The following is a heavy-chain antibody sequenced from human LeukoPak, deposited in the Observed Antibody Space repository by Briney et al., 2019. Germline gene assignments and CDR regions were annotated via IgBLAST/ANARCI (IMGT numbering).Heavy chain of an antibody. CDR3: AKSYSGWYSNYFDY. CDR2: ISGSGGST. V-gene: IGHV3-23*01. J-gene: IGHJ4*02. D-gene: IGHD6-19*01. CDR1: GFTFSSYA. Sequence: PGGSLRLSCAASGFTFSSYAMSWVRQAPGKGLEWVSAISGSGGSTYYADSVKGRFTISRDNYKNTLYLQMNSLRAEDTAVYYCAKSYSGWYSNYFDYWGQGTLVAVSS.